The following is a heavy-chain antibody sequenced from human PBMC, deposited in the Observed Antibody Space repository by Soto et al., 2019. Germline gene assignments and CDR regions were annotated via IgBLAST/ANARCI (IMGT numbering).Heavy chain of an antibody. CDR3: ASQNWTVVTPGLDY. D-gene: IGHD2-21*02. J-gene: IGHJ4*02. Sequence: EVQLLECGGDLVQPGGSLRLASAASGFTFSSYAVSWSHQDPGKGLEWVSAISGSGGSTYYADSVKGRFTISRDNSKNTLYLQMKSLRAEDTAAYYCASQNWTVVTPGLDYWGQGTLVTVSS. CDR1: GFTFSSYA. V-gene: IGHV3-23*01. CDR2: ISGSGGST.